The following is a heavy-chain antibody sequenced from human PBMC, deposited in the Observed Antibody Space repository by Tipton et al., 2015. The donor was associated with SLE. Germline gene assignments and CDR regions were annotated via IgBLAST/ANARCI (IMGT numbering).Heavy chain of an antibody. Sequence: LRLSCAVYGGSFSGYYWSWIRQPPGMGLEWIGEINHSGSTNYNPSLKSRVTISVDTSKNQFSLKLSSVTAADTAVYYCARGRRYSSGYDYWGQGTLVTVSS. V-gene: IGHV4-34*01. CDR2: INHSGST. D-gene: IGHD6-19*01. J-gene: IGHJ4*02. CDR1: GGSFSGYY. CDR3: ARGRRYSSGYDY.